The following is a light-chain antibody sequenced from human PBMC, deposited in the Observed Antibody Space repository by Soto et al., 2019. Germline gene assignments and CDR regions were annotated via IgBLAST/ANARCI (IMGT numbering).Light chain of an antibody. Sequence: DIQLTQSPSFLSASVGDRVTITCRASQGISSYLAWYQQKPGTAPKLLIFAASTLQSGVQSRFSGSGSGTAFTLTISNLGPEDFAKYYGHRLQTFGQGTRVAIK. J-gene: IGKJ1*01. V-gene: IGKV1-9*01. CDR1: QGISSY. CDR3: HRLQT. CDR2: AAS.